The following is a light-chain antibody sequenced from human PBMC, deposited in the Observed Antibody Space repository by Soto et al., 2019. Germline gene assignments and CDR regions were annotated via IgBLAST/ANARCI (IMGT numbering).Light chain of an antibody. J-gene: IGKJ3*01. Sequence: DIVMTQSPDSLAVSLGERATINCKSSQSVLYSSNNKNYLAWYQQKPGQPPNLLIYWASTRESGVPDRFSGSGSGTDFTRTISSLQAEDVAVYYCQQYYSTPTFGPGTKVDIK. V-gene: IGKV4-1*01. CDR1: QSVLYSSNNKNY. CDR2: WAS. CDR3: QQYYSTPT.